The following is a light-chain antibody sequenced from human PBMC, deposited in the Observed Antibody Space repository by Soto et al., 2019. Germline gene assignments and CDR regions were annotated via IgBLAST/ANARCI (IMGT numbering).Light chain of an antibody. J-gene: IGKJ5*01. Sequence: EIVLTQSPVTLSLSPGERATLSCRASQSVSSYLAWYQQKPGQAPRLLIYDASNRATGIPARFGGSGSGTDFTLTISSLEPEDFAVYYCQQRSNWPPSITFGQGTRLEIK. V-gene: IGKV3-11*01. CDR1: QSVSSY. CDR3: QQRSNWPPSIT. CDR2: DAS.